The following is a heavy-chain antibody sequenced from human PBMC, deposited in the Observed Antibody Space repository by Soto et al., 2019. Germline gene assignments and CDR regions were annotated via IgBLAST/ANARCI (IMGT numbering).Heavy chain of an antibody. Sequence: GESLKISCKGSGYIFTSYWIGWGLQRPGKGLEWMGIIYPGDSDTRYSPSFQGQVTISADKSISTAYLQWSSLKASDTAMYYCASLSTTYYYYGMDVWGQGTTVTVSS. J-gene: IGHJ6*02. CDR1: GYIFTSYW. CDR3: ASLSTTYYYYGMDV. CDR2: IYPGDSDT. V-gene: IGHV5-51*01.